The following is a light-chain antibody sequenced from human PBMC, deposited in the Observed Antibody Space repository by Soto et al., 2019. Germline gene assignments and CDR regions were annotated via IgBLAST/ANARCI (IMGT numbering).Light chain of an antibody. CDR2: DAS. Sequence: EIVLTQSPGTLSLAPGERAILSCRASQNIENNYLAWYQQKPGQAPRLLIDDASRRATGIPDRFSGSGSGTDFTLTIRSLQAEDFAVYYCQQCATPPLTFGGGTRVEI. CDR3: QQCATPPLT. CDR1: QNIENNY. V-gene: IGKV3-20*01. J-gene: IGKJ4*01.